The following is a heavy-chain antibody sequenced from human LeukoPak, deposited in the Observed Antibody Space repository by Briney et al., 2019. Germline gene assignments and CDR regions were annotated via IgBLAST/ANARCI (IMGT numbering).Heavy chain of an antibody. V-gene: IGHV2-5*02. CDR1: GFALSTSGVG. Sequence: SGPTLVNPTQTLTLTCTFSGFALSTSGVGVGWIRQPPGKALEWLALIYWDDDKHYSPSLRSRLTITKDTSKNQVVLTMTNMEPVDTATYYCAAFGELSFDYWGQGTLVTVSS. D-gene: IGHD3-10*01. J-gene: IGHJ4*02. CDR2: IYWDDDK. CDR3: AAFGELSFDY.